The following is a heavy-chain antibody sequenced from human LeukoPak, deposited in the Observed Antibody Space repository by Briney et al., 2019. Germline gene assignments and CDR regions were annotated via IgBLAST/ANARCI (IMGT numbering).Heavy chain of an antibody. Sequence: QSGGSLRLSCAASGFTFSSYWMSWVRQAPGKGLEWVANIKQDGSEKYYVDSVKGRFTISRDNAKNSLYLQMNSLRAEDTAVYYCARDQLDSGSPLWPFDYWGQGTLVTVSS. CDR2: IKQDGSEK. V-gene: IGHV3-7*01. D-gene: IGHD1-26*01. CDR1: GFTFSSYW. J-gene: IGHJ4*02. CDR3: ARDQLDSGSPLWPFDY.